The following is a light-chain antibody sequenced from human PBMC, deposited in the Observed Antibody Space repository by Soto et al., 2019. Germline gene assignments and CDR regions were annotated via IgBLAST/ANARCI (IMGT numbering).Light chain of an antibody. J-gene: IGKJ1*01. V-gene: IGKV3-20*01. CDR2: GAS. Sequence: EIVLTQSPGTLSLSPGERATLSCRASKSVSSSYLAWYQQKPGQAPRLLIYGASSRATGIPDRFSGSGSGTDFTLTIIRPEPEDFAVYYCQQYGSSPWTVGQGTKVEIK. CDR3: QQYGSSPWT. CDR1: KSVSSSY.